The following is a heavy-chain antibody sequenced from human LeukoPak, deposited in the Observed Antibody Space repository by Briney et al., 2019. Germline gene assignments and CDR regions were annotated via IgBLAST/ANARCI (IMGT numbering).Heavy chain of an antibody. V-gene: IGHV3-7*01. J-gene: IGHJ4*02. CDR3: ARDVWTGVAVSDY. Sequence: GGSLRLSCVASGFTFSSYWMTWVRQAPGKGLEWLANIKEDGSIQYYLDSVRGRFTISRDNAKTSVYLQLNSLIADDTAVYYCARDVWTGVAVSDYWGQGTLVTVSS. CDR2: IKEDGSIQ. CDR1: GFTFSSYW. D-gene: IGHD6-19*01.